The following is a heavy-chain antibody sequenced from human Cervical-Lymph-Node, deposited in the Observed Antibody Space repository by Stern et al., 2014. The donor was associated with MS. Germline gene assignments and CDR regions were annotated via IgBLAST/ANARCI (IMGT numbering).Heavy chain of an antibody. Sequence: EVHLVESGGDLAQPGRSLRLSCAASGFTFHNHAMHWVRQAPGRGLEWVAGINWNSGTVGYADSVKGRFTISRDNAKNSLYLQMNSLRSDDTALYYCTKDPAYDCGDDCSPYYFDSWGQGTLVTVSS. CDR1: GFTFHNHA. CDR3: TKDPAYDCGDDCSPYYFDS. V-gene: IGHV3-9*01. D-gene: IGHD2-21*02. CDR2: INWNSGTV. J-gene: IGHJ4*02.